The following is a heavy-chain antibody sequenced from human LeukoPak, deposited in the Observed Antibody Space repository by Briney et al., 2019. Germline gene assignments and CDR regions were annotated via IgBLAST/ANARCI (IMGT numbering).Heavy chain of an antibody. CDR1: GGSFSGYY. CDR2: INHSGST. CDR3: ARTKWLLT. Sequence: TPSETLSLTCAVYGGSFSGYYWSWIRQPPGKGLEWIGEINHSGSTNYNPSLKSRVTISVDTSKNQFSLKLSSVTAADTAVYYCARTKWLLTWGQGTLVTVSS. V-gene: IGHV4-34*01. D-gene: IGHD3-22*01. J-gene: IGHJ4*02.